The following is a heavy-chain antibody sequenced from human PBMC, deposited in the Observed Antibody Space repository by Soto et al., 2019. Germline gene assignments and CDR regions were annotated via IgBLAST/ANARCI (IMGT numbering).Heavy chain of an antibody. J-gene: IGHJ6*02. CDR3: ARPETGSGGMDV. CDR2: IYYSGST. D-gene: IGHD1-1*01. CDR1: GGSISSSRYY. Sequence: SQTLSLTCPVSGGSISSSRYYWGWIRQPPGKGLEWIGSIYYSGSTYYNPSLKSRVTISVDTSKNQFSLKLSSVTAADTAVYYCARPETGSGGMDVWGQGTTVTVSS. V-gene: IGHV4-39*01.